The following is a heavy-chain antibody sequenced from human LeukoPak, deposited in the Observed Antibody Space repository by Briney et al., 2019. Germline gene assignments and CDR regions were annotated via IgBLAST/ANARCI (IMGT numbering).Heavy chain of an antibody. CDR3: ARDQAGSGHYADY. J-gene: IGHJ4*02. Sequence: PGGSLRLSWAASGFTFSNYGMHWVRQAPGKGLEWLAYIRFDGSSKYYPDFVKGRFSISRDNSKNTLYLQMNSLRAEDTAVYYCARDQAGSGHYADYWGQGTLVTVSS. D-gene: IGHD3-10*01. CDR2: IRFDGSSK. V-gene: IGHV3-30*02. CDR1: GFTFSNYG.